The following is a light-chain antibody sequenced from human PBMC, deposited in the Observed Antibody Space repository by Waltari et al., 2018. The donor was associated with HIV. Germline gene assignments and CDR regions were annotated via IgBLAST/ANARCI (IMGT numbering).Light chain of an antibody. Sequence: EIVMTQSPATLSVSPRNRATLSCRASQRINSNIARCQQKPGQAPRLLIYGASTRATGVPARFSGSGSGTEFTLTISSLQPEDCAVYYCQHYDKLPVTFGGGTKVEIK. V-gene: IGKV3-15*01. J-gene: IGKJ4*01. CDR1: QRINSN. CDR2: GAS. CDR3: QHYDKLPVT.